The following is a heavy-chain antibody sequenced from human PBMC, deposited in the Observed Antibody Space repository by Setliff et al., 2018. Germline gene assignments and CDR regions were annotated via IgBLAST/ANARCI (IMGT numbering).Heavy chain of an antibody. CDR3: ARTYGSANSYAFDI. V-gene: IGHV3-11*04. CDR2: ISRGGNTI. J-gene: IGHJ3*02. CDR1: GFTFSDNY. Sequence: GGSLRLSCVASGFTFSDNYMSWIRQAPGKGLEWVSYISRGGNTIYYADSVKGRFTVSRDNVKDSLHLQMNSLRAEDTAVYYCARTYGSANSYAFDIWGQGTMVTVS. D-gene: IGHD3-10*01.